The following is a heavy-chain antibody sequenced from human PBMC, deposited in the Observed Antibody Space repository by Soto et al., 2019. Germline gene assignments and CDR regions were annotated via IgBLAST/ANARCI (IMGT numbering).Heavy chain of an antibody. V-gene: IGHV4-4*07. CDR2: IYTDEST. CDR3: VRVGGGHCSGGTCYSLDY. Sequence: QVQLQESGPGLVKPSETLSLTCTVSGGSISSYYWSWIRQPAGKGLEWIGRIYTDESTNYNPSLKSRITMSVDTSKSQFSLKLSSVTAADTAVYYCVRVGGGHCSGGTCYSLDYWGQGTLVTVSS. D-gene: IGHD2-15*01. J-gene: IGHJ4*02. CDR1: GGSISSYY.